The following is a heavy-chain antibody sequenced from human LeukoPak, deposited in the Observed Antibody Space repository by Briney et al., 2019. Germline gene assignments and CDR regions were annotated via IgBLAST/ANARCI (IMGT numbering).Heavy chain of an antibody. D-gene: IGHD4-17*01. CDR2: IYHSGST. CDR1: GGSISSSNW. V-gene: IGHV4-4*02. CDR3: ARVSDYGDYEGQIDY. Sequence: SGTLSLTCAVSGGSISSSNWWSWVRQPPGKGLEWIGEIYHSGSTNYNPSLKSRVTISVDKSKNQFSLKLSSVTAADTAVYYCARVSDYGDYEGQIDYWGQGTLVTVSS. J-gene: IGHJ4*02.